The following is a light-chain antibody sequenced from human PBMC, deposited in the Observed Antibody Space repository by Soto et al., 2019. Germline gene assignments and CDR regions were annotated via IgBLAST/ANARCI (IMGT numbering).Light chain of an antibody. J-gene: IGKJ4*01. V-gene: IGKV3-15*01. CDR2: DTS. Sequence: EAVVKLSPATLWVFTRHGATLSCRASQGIGDTLAWYQHKPGQTPRLLIYDTSTRATGVPTRFSGSRSGAEFTLTINSLQSEDFAVYYCQPSNNWPLTFGGGTKVDI. CDR3: QPSNNWPLT. CDR1: QGIGDT.